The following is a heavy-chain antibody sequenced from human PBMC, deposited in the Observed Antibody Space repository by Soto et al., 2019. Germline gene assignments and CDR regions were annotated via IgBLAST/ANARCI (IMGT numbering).Heavy chain of an antibody. CDR3: ARGKYGDSDAFDI. V-gene: IGHV4-34*01. J-gene: IGHJ3*02. CDR1: GGSFSGYY. Sequence: QVQLQQWGAGLLKPSETLSLTCAVYGGSFSGYYWSWIRQPPGKGLEWIGEINHSGSTNYNPSLKSRVTISVDTSKNQFSLKLSSVTAADTAVYYCARGKYGDSDAFDIWGQGTMVTFSS. CDR2: INHSGST. D-gene: IGHD4-17*01.